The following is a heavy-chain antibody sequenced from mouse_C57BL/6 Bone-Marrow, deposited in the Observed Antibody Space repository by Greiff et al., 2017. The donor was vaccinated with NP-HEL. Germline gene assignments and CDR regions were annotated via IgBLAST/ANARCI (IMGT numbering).Heavy chain of an antibody. D-gene: IGHD1-1*01. CDR1: GYTFTTYW. CDR2: IDPSDSYT. V-gene: IGHV1-50*01. CDR3: ARKAYYGRSYEFAY. Sequence: QVQLQQPGAELVKPGASVKLSCKASGYTFTTYWMQWVKQRPGQGLEWIGEIDPSDSYTNYNQKFKGKATLTVDTSSSTANMQLSSLTYEDSAVYYCARKAYYGRSYEFAYWGQGTLVTVSA. J-gene: IGHJ3*01.